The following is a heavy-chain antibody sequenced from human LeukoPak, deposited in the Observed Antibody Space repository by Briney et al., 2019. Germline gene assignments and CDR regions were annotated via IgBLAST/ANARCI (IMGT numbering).Heavy chain of an antibody. J-gene: IGHJ4*02. CDR2: ISSGGRTI. D-gene: IGHD5-24*01. V-gene: IGHV3-48*03. Sequence: PGGSLRLSCAASGFTFSSYAMSWVRQAPGKGLEWVSYISSGGRTIFYADSVKGRFTISRDNAKNSLYLQMDSLRAEDTALYYCATTSRDVLDYYFAHWGQGTLVTVSS. CDR1: GFTFSSYA. CDR3: ATTSRDVLDYYFAH.